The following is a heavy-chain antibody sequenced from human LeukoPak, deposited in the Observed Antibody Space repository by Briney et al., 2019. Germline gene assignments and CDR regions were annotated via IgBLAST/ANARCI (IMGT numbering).Heavy chain of an antibody. V-gene: IGHV4-30-4*08. D-gene: IGHD6-19*01. CDR3: ARARWQWLAHAFDI. J-gene: IGHJ3*02. CDR2: IYYSGST. Sequence: SETLSLTCTVSGGSISSGDYYWSWIRQPPGKGLEWIGYIYYSGSTYYNPSPKSRVTISVDTSKNQFSLKLSSVTAADTAVYYCARARWQWLAHAFDIWGQGTMVTVSS. CDR1: GGSISSGDYY.